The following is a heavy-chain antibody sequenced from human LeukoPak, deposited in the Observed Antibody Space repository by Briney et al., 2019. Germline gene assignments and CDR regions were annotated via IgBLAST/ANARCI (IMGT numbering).Heavy chain of an antibody. V-gene: IGHV1-8*03. CDR2: MNPNSGNT. CDR1: GYTFTSYD. D-gene: IGHD1-1*01. Sequence: ASVKVSCKASGYTFTSYDINWVRQAAGQGLEWMGWMNPNSGNTGYAQKFQGRVTITRNTSISTAYMELSSLRSEDTAVYYCARELERNSFDIWGQGKRVIVSA. J-gene: IGHJ3*02. CDR3: ARELERNSFDI.